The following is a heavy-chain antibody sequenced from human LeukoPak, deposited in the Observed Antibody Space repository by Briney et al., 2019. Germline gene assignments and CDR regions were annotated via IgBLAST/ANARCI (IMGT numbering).Heavy chain of an antibody. CDR2: IIPIFGTA. Sequence: GASVKVSCKASGGTFSSYAISWVRQAPGQGLEWMGRIIPIFGTANYAQKFQGRVTITTDESTSTAYMELSSLRSEDTAVYYCARDGVMGLRLGELPEDYRGQGTLVTVSS. V-gene: IGHV1-69*05. J-gene: IGHJ4*02. CDR3: ARDGVMGLRLGELPEDY. D-gene: IGHD3-16*01. CDR1: GGTFSSYA.